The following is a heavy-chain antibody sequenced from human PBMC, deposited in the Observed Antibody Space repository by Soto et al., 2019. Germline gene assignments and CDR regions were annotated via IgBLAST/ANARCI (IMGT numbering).Heavy chain of an antibody. D-gene: IGHD2-15*01. V-gene: IGHV3-23*01. CDR1: GFTLSSYA. Sequence: EVQLLESGGGLVQPGGSLRLSCAASGFTLSSYAMSWVRQAPGKGLEWVSAISGSGGRTYYADSVKGRFTISRDNSKNTLYLQMNSLRAEDTAVYYCAKPDCSGGSCYPGSHFDHWGQGTLVTVSS. J-gene: IGHJ4*02. CDR3: AKPDCSGGSCYPGSHFDH. CDR2: ISGSGGRT.